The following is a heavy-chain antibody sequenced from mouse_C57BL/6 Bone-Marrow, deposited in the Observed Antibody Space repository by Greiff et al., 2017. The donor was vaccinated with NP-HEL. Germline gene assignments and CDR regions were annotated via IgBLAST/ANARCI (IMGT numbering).Heavy chain of an antibody. CDR3: AGDSSGYNYFDY. D-gene: IGHD3-2*02. CDR1: GFPITSGYY. Sequence: VQLQESGPGLVKPSQSLFLTCSITGFPITSGYYWIWIRQSPGKPLEWMGYITHSGETFYNPSLQSPISITRETSKNPFFLQVNSVTTEDTAMYYCAGDSSGYNYFDYWGQGTTLTVSS. J-gene: IGHJ2*01. CDR2: ITHSGET. V-gene: IGHV12-3*01.